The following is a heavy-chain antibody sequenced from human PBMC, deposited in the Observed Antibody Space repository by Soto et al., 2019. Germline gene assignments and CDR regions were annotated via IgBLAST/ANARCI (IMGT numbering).Heavy chain of an antibody. CDR2: IIPIFGTP. Sequence: QVLLVQSGAEVKKPGSSVKVSCKASGGTFNSYAFSWVRQAPGQGLEWMGGIIPIFGTPNYAQKFQGRVTITADESTSPAYMELSGLRSEDTAVYYCASRSENGYNYDFDYWGQGTLVTVSS. J-gene: IGHJ4*02. D-gene: IGHD5-12*01. CDR3: ASRSENGYNYDFDY. V-gene: IGHV1-69*12. CDR1: GGTFNSYA.